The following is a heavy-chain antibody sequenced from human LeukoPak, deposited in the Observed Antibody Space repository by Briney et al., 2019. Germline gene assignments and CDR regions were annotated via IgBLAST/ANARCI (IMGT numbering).Heavy chain of an antibody. CDR3: ARLKYTSSYYTWFDP. CDR2: ISDSGDQT. V-gene: IGHV3-23*01. Sequence: QPGGSLRLSCAASGFTFNRYAMNWVRQAPGKGLEWVSTISDSGDQTYSADSVKGRFTSSRDNSNNTLYLQMNSLRAEDTAVYYCARLKYTSSYYTWFDPWGQGTLVTVS. J-gene: IGHJ5*02. D-gene: IGHD6-13*01. CDR1: GFTFNRYA.